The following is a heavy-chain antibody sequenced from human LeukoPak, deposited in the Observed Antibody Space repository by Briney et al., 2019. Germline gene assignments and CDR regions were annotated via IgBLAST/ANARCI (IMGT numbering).Heavy chain of an antibody. CDR2: IYYGGST. Sequence: SETLSLTCTVSGGSISSSSYYWGWIRQPPGKGLEWIGSIYYGGSTYYNPSLKSRVTISVDTSKNQFSLKLSSVTAADTAVYYCARRDTAMVKYYFDYWGQGTLVTVSS. CDR1: GGSISSSSYY. D-gene: IGHD5-18*01. J-gene: IGHJ4*02. V-gene: IGHV4-39*01. CDR3: ARRDTAMVKYYFDY.